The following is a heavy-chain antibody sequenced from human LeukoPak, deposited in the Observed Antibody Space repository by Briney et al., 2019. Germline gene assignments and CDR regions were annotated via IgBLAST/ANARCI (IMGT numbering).Heavy chain of an antibody. D-gene: IGHD5-12*01. V-gene: IGHV3-74*01. Sequence: GGSLRLSCAASGFTFSSYWMHWVRQDPGKGLVWVSRINSDGSTTNYADSMKGRFTISRDNAKNTLYLQMNSLRAEDTAVYYCTAAPMSGYTYTLGYWGQGTLVTVSS. J-gene: IGHJ4*02. CDR2: INSDGSTT. CDR1: GFTFSSYW. CDR3: TAAPMSGYTYTLGY.